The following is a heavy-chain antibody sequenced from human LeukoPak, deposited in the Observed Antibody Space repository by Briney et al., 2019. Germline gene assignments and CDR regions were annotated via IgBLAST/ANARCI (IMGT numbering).Heavy chain of an antibody. V-gene: IGHV3-73*01. CDR3: TTQLLTVTTAQG. CDR2: IRSKANSYAT. J-gene: IGHJ4*02. Sequence: GGSLRLSCAASGFMFSDSAIHWVRQTSGKGLEWVGRIRSKANSYATAYAASLKGRFTTSRDDSKNTAYLLMNSLKTEDTALYYCTTQLLTVTTAQGWGQGTLVTVSS. D-gene: IGHD4-17*01. CDR1: GFMFSDSA.